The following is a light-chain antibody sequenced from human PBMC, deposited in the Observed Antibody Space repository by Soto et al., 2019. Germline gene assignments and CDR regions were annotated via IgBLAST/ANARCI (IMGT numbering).Light chain of an antibody. V-gene: IGKV1-17*03. CDR2: SAT. J-gene: IGKJ1*01. CDR1: QDXXXX. CDR3: LQHKSYPRT. Sequence: DIQMTQSPSDMSASVGDRVTIXXXXXQDXXXXLVWLQQRPGKVPKRLIYSATRLESGVPSRFSGSVSGTEFTLTISSLQPEDFATYYCLQHKSYPRTFGQGTKVEIK.